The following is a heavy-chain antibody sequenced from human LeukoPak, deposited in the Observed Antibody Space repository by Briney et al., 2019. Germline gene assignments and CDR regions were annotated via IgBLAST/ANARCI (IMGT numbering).Heavy chain of an antibody. D-gene: IGHD5-24*01. CDR1: GGSFSGYN. CDR2: INHSGST. Sequence: SETLSLTCAVYGGSFSGYNWCWIRQPPGKGLEWIGEINHSGSTNYNPSLKSRVTISVDTSKNQFSLKLSSVTAADTAVYYCARGEQAFRDGYNFDYWGQGTLVTVSS. J-gene: IGHJ4*02. V-gene: IGHV4-34*01. CDR3: ARGEQAFRDGYNFDY.